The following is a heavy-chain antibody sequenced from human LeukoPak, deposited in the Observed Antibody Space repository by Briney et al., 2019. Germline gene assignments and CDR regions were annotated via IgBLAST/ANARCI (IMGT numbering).Heavy chain of an antibody. CDR1: GGSIGTYY. V-gene: IGHV4-59*08. CDR3: ARSPGLGYSGGSCHFDY. Sequence: SETLSLTCSVSGGSIGTYYWSWLRQPPGKGLEYLGYIYHTGTTSYNPSLKSRVTISVDTSKNQFSLRLSSVTAADTALYYCARSPGLGYSGGSCHFDYWGQGILVTVSS. J-gene: IGHJ4*02. CDR2: IYHTGTT. D-gene: IGHD2-15*01.